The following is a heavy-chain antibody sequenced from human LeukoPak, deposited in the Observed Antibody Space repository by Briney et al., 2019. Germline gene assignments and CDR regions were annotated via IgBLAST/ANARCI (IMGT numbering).Heavy chain of an antibody. Sequence: GGSLRLSCTASGFNFGDYSLSWVRQAPGVGLEWVSFISRGGGGGTTEYAASVKGRFTISRDDSKSIAYMQMNSLKTEDTGVYYCTRYHDLWRGFVDFCHKGTTVTVS. CDR2: ISRGGGGGTT. V-gene: IGHV3-49*04. CDR1: GFNFGDYS. D-gene: IGHD3-3*01. J-gene: IGHJ6*03. CDR3: TRYHDLWRGFVDF.